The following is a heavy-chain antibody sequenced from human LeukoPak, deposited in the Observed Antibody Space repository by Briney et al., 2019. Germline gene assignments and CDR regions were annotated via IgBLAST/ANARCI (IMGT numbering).Heavy chain of an antibody. CDR1: GFTLSTHW. V-gene: IGHV3-7*01. D-gene: IGHD4-17*01. CDR3: AKVHGDYSYYFDY. Sequence: GGSLRLSCAASGFTLSTHWMDWVRQAPGKGLEWVANIRQDESQNYYVDSVKGRFTISRDNSKNTLYLQMNSLRAEDTAVYYCAKVHGDYSYYFDYWGQGTLVTVSS. CDR2: IRQDESQN. J-gene: IGHJ4*02.